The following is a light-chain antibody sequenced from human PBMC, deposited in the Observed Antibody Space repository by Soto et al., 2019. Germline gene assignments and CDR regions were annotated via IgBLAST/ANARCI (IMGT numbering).Light chain of an antibody. Sequence: ESVLTQSPATLSLSPGERATLSCRASPSVSNSLAWYQHKPGQAPRLLIYDASNRATGVPTRFSGSGSGTDFTLTLSSLEPEDFAVYYCQQRNQSPPVTFGGGTRVEIK. V-gene: IGKV3-11*01. CDR3: QQRNQSPPVT. CDR2: DAS. J-gene: IGKJ4*01. CDR1: PSVSNS.